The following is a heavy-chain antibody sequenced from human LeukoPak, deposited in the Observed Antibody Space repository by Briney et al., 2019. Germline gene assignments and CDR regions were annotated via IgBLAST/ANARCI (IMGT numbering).Heavy chain of an antibody. V-gene: IGHV1-3*01. Sequence: GASVKVSCKASGYTFTSYAMHWVRQAPGQRLEWMGWINAGNGNTKYSQKFQGRVTITRDTSASTAYMELSSLRSEDTAVYYCARAVYSSSWYGAPYYYYYGMDVWGQGTTVTVSS. CDR1: GYTFTSYA. J-gene: IGHJ6*02. D-gene: IGHD6-13*01. CDR3: ARAVYSSSWYGAPYYYYYGMDV. CDR2: INAGNGNT.